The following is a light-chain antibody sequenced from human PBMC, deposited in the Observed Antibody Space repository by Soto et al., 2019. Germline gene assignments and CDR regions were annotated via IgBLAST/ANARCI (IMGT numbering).Light chain of an antibody. CDR2: GVS. CDR3: QQYDSSPRT. CDR1: QSLSSRN. V-gene: IGKV3-20*01. J-gene: IGKJ1*01. Sequence: ELVLTQSPGTLSLSPGERATLSCRASQSLSSRNLAWYQQKPGQAPRPLIYGVSNRATGIPDRFSGSGSGTDFTLTISRLEPEDFAVYYCQQYDSSPRTFGQGTKVEIK.